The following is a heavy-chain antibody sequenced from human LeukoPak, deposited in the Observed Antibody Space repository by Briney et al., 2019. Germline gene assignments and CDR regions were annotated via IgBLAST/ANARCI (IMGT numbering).Heavy chain of an antibody. CDR1: GYTLTELS. V-gene: IGHV1-24*01. CDR2: FDPEDGET. D-gene: IGHD6-13*01. CDR3: ATEPHRPAYSSSWYDNDY. J-gene: IGHJ4*02. Sequence: ASVKVSCKVSGYTLTELSMHWVRQAPGKGLEWMGGFDPEDGETIYARKFQGRVTMTEDTSTDTAYMELSSLRSEDTAVYYCATEPHRPAYSSSWYDNDYWGQGTLVTVSS.